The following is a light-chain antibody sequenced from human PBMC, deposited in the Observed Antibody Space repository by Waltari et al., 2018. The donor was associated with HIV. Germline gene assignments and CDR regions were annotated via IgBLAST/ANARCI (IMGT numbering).Light chain of an antibody. J-gene: IGLJ3*02. CDR3: QSYDNSLSGSRV. Sequence: QSVLTQPPSVSGAPGQRVTISCTGSSSNIGAGYDVHWYQQLPGTAPTLLIYGNNKRPAWVPDRFSGSKSGTSASLAITGLQAEDEADYYYQSYDNSLSGSRVFGGGTKLTVL. CDR1: SSNIGAGYD. V-gene: IGLV1-40*01. CDR2: GNN.